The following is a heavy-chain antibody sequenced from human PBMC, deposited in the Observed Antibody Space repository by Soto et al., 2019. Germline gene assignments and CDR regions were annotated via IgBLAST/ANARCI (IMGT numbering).Heavy chain of an antibody. CDR2: ISYDGSNK. D-gene: IGHD3-22*01. CDR1: GFTFSSYG. CDR3: AKNPGYYYDSTGYHFDY. V-gene: IGHV3-30*18. Sequence: HPGGSLGLSCAASGFTFSSYGMHWVRQAPGKGLEWVAVISYDGSNKYYADSVKGRFTISRDNSKNTLYLQMNSLRAEDTAVYYCAKNPGYYYDSTGYHFDYWGQGT. J-gene: IGHJ4*02.